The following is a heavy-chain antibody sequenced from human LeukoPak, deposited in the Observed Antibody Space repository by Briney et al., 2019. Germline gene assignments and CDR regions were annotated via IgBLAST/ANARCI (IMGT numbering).Heavy chain of an antibody. D-gene: IGHD6-13*01. CDR2: ISSSSSYI. Sequence: PGGSLRLSCAASGFTFSSYSMNWVRQAPGKGLEWVSSISSSSSYIYYADSVKGRFTISRDNAKNSLYLQMNSLRAEDTAVYYCARTPRKGVAAARAYYFDYWGQGTLVTVSS. J-gene: IGHJ4*02. CDR1: GFTFSSYS. CDR3: ARTPRKGVAAARAYYFDY. V-gene: IGHV3-21*01.